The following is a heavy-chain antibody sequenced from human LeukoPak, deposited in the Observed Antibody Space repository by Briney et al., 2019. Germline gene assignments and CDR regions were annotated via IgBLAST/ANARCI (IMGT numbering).Heavy chain of an antibody. J-gene: IGHJ6*03. V-gene: IGHV3-21*01. Sequence: GGSLRLSCAASGFTFSSYSMNWGPQAPGKGLEWVSSITSSSTYIHYADSVKGRFTISRDNAKNSLYLQMNSLRAEDTAVYYCARTTSGATFSDYYLYHMDVWGKGTTVTVSS. CDR1: GFTFSSYS. D-gene: IGHD1-26*01. CDR3: ARTTSGATFSDYYLYHMDV. CDR2: ITSSSTYI.